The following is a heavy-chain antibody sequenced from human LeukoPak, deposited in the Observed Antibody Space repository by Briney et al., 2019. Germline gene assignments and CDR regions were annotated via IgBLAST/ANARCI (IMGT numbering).Heavy chain of an antibody. Sequence: PSETLSLTCTVSGGSISSYYWSWIRQPPGKGLEWIGYIYYSGSTNYNPSLKSRVTISVDTSKNQFSLKLSSVTAADRAVYYCARVGRRASPGAFDYWGQGTLVTVSS. V-gene: IGHV4-59*01. D-gene: IGHD1-26*01. CDR1: GGSISSYY. CDR3: ARVGRRASPGAFDY. J-gene: IGHJ4*02. CDR2: IYYSGST.